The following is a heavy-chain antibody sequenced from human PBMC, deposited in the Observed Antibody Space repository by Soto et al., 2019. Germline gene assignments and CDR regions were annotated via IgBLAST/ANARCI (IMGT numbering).Heavy chain of an antibody. CDR1: GITFSNYM. V-gene: IGHV3-23*01. CDR2: ITAGGDGT. Sequence: EVQVLESGGGLVQPGGSLRLSCEASGITFSNYMMTWIRQAPGKGLESVSTITAGGDGTYYADSVKGRFTMSRETSKNTLYLQMNSLRAEDTAVYYCAPHVYCSGGSCQYDAFAIRGQGTMVTVSS. J-gene: IGHJ3*02. D-gene: IGHD2-15*01. CDR3: APHVYCSGGSCQYDAFAI.